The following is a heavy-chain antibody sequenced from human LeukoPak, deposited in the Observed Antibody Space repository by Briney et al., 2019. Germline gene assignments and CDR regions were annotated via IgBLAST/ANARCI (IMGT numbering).Heavy chain of an antibody. CDR3: ARVGRLWFPFDY. CDR1: GGSISSSSYY. Sequence: SETLSLTCTVSGGSISSSSYYWGWIRQPPGKGLEWIGSVYYSGSTYHNPSLKRRVTISVDTSKNQFSLKLSSVTAADTAVYYCARVGRLWFPFDYWGQGTLVTVSS. CDR2: VYYSGST. J-gene: IGHJ4*02. V-gene: IGHV4-39*01. D-gene: IGHD3-10*01.